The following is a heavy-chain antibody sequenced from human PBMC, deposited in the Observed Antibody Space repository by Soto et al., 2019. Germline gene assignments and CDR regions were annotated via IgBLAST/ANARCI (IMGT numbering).Heavy chain of an antibody. J-gene: IGHJ6*03. CDR1: GGSISSYY. D-gene: IGHD6-13*01. CDR2: IYYSGST. Sequence: PSETLSLTCTVSGGSISSYYWSWIRQPPGKGLEWIGYIYYSGSTNYNPSLKSRVTISVDTSKNQFSLKLSSVTAADTAVYYCSVIAAAGKNTPIYYYYYMDVWGKVTTVTVSS. CDR3: SVIAAAGKNTPIYYYYYMDV. V-gene: IGHV4-59*08.